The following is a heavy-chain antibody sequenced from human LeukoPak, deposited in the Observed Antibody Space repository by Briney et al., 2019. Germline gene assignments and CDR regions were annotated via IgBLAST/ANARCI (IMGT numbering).Heavy chain of an antibody. V-gene: IGHV3-48*01. D-gene: IGHD3-10*01. CDR1: GFPFDHCS. CDR2: ITGDNKD. CDR3: VRGGVADGNYFGD. J-gene: IGHJ4*02. Sequence: PGGSLRLYCVASGFPFDHCSMNWVRQVPGKGPEWLSYITGDNKDYYADSVKGRFIISRDNAERSVYLQMNSLTVDDTALYYCVRGGVADGNYFGDWGLGAVVTVSS.